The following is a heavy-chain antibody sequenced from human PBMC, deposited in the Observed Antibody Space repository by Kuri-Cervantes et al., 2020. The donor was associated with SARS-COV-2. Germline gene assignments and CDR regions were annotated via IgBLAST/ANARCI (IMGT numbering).Heavy chain of an antibody. Sequence: GESLKISCAASGFTFSSYAMSWVRQAPGKGLEWVSAISGSGGSTYYADSVKGRFTISRDNSKNTLYLQMNSLRAEDTAVYYCAKGVAVADSYYFDYWGQGTLVTVSS. V-gene: IGHV3-23*01. D-gene: IGHD6-13*01. CDR2: ISGSGGST. CDR1: GFTFSSYA. CDR3: AKGVAVADSYYFDY. J-gene: IGHJ4*02.